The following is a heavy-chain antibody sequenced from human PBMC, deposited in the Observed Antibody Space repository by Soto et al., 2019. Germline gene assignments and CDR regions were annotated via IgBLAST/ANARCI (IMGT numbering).Heavy chain of an antibody. V-gene: IGHV4-30-4*01. CDR1: GGSISSGDYY. Sequence: SETLSLTCTVSGGSISSGDYYWNWIRQPPGKGLEWIGYIYYSGSTYYNPSLKSRVTISVDTSKNQFSLKVSSVTAADTAVYYCARGRSISYMVRRVIFFDWGQGTLVTVSS. CDR2: IYYSGST. D-gene: IGHD3-10*01. CDR3: ARGRSISYMVRRVIFFD. J-gene: IGHJ4*02.